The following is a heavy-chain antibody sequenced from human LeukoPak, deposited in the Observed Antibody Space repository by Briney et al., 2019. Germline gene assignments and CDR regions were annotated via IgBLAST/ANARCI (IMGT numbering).Heavy chain of an antibody. V-gene: IGHV3-9*01. CDR1: GFTFDDYA. Sequence: GGSLRLSCAASGFTFDDYAMHWVRQAPGKGLEWVSGISWNSGSVAYADSVKGRFTISRDNAKNSLYLQMNSLRAEDTAVYYCARDPHFYYDTSGYGDSWGQGTLVTVSS. J-gene: IGHJ4*02. D-gene: IGHD3-22*01. CDR2: ISWNSGSV. CDR3: ARDPHFYYDTSGYGDS.